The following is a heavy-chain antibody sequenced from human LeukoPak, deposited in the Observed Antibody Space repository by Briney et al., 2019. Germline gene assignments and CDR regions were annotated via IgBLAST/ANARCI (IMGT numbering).Heavy chain of an antibody. CDR3: ATRYCSGTSCFRGAFDV. J-gene: IGHJ3*01. D-gene: IGHD2-2*01. CDR1: GFTFSSYW. CDR2: INSDGSST. Sequence: GGSLRLSCAASGFTFSSYWMHWVRQAPGEGLVWVSFINSDGSSTGYADSVKGRFTVSRDNGKNTLYLQMNSLRAEDTAVYYCATRYCSGTSCFRGAFDVWGQGTMVTVSS. V-gene: IGHV3-74*01.